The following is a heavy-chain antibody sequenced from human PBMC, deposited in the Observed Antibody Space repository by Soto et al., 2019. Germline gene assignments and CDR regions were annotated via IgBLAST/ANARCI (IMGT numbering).Heavy chain of an antibody. CDR2: FDPANDET. J-gene: IGHJ4*02. CDR1: GYTLTELS. V-gene: IGHV1-24*01. CDR3: ATMPLIIVAAGRLDY. Sequence: ASVKVSCKVSGYTLTELSIHWVRQAPGKGLEWMGNFDPANDETIFAQKFQGRVTMTEDTSTDTAYMELSSLRSEDTAVYYCATMPLIIVAAGRLDYWGQGTLVTV. D-gene: IGHD6-13*01.